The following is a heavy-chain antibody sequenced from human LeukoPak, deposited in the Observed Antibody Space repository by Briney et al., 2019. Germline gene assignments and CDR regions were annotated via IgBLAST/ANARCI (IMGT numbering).Heavy chain of an antibody. Sequence: GGSLRLSCAASGFTFSSYAMHWVRQAPGKGLEWVAVISYDGSNKYYADSVKGRFTISRDNSKNTLYLQMNSLRAEDTAVYYCARAGGGNTVREKYWGQGTLVTVSS. CDR2: ISYDGSNK. V-gene: IGHV3-30-3*01. CDR1: GFTFSSYA. CDR3: ARAGGGNTVREKY. J-gene: IGHJ4*02. D-gene: IGHD4-11*01.